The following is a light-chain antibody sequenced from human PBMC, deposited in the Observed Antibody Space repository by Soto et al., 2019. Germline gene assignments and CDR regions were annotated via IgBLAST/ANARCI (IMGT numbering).Light chain of an antibody. J-gene: IGKJ1*01. V-gene: IGKV1-39*01. CDR3: QQSYTTPPT. CDR1: QTIGDY. Sequence: DIQMTQSPSSLSASVGDRVTISCRAGQTIGDYLNWYQHKPGEAPKLLIYRTSTLRSGVPSTFSGSGSGTDFTLTISSLQPGDFAIYYCQQSYTTPPTFGQGTKVDIK. CDR2: RTS.